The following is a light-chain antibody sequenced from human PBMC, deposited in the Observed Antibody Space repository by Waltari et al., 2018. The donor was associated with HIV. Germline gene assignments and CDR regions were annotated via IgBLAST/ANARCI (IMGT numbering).Light chain of an antibody. CDR3: QQYNDWPFT. Sequence: EIVMTQSPVNLSVSPGERATLSCRASQSVNSNLVWYQQKPGQAPRLLRYGPLGRAPRVPARCSGCGSGTAFTLTIDSLQSEDSSVYFCQQYNDWPFTFGQGTKLEIK. J-gene: IGKJ2*01. CDR2: GPL. CDR1: QSVNSN. V-gene: IGKV3-15*01.